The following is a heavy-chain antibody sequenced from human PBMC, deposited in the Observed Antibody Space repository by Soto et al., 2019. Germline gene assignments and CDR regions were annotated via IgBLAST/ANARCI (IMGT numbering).Heavy chain of an antibody. D-gene: IGHD6-13*01. V-gene: IGHV3-7*01. CDR1: GFTFSSYW. CDR2: IKQDGSEK. J-gene: IGHJ4*02. CDR3: ARDSSSWHFDY. Sequence: GGSLRLSCAASGFTFSSYWMSWVRQAPGKGLEWVANIKQDGSEKYYVDSVKGRFTISGDNAKNSLYLQMNSLRAEDTAVYYCARDSSSWHFDYWGQGTLVTVSS.